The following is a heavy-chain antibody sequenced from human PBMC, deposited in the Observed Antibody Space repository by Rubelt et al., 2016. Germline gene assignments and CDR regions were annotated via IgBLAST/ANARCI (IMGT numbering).Heavy chain of an antibody. Sequence: IWYDGSNKFYADSVKGRFSISKDNSKNTLYLQMNSLRAEDTALYYCARGRSGGYFDYWGQGTLVTVSS. J-gene: IGHJ4*02. V-gene: IGHV3-33*01. CDR3: ARGRSGGYFDY. D-gene: IGHD4-23*01. CDR2: IWYDGSNK.